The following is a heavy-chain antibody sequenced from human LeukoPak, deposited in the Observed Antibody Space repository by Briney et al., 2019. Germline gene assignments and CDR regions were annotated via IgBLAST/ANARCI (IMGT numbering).Heavy chain of an antibody. V-gene: IGHV3-23*01. Sequence: PGGSLRLSRAASGFTFSSYAMSWVRQAPGKGLEWVSAISGSGGSTYYADSVKGRITISRDNSKNTLYLQMNSLRAEDTAVYYCAKDWGYSGGSRDWFDPWGQGTLVTVSS. CDR3: AKDWGYSGGSRDWFDP. D-gene: IGHD2-15*01. CDR2: ISGSGGST. CDR1: GFTFSSYA. J-gene: IGHJ5*02.